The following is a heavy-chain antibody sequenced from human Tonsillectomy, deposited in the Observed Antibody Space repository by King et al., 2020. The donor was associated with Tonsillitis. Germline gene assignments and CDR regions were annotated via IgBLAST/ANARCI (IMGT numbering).Heavy chain of an antibody. CDR1: GFTFSSYV. J-gene: IGHJ4*02. CDR2: ISYDGSNK. CDR3: AKEERVWKTTYFDY. D-gene: IGHD1-1*01. Sequence: VQLVESGGGVVQPGRSLRLSCAASGFTFSSYVMHWVRQVPGKGLEWVAVISYDGSNKYCADSVKGRFTISRDNSKNTLYLQMNSLRAEDTAIYYCAKEERVWKTTYFDYWGQGTMVTVSS. V-gene: IGHV3-30*18.